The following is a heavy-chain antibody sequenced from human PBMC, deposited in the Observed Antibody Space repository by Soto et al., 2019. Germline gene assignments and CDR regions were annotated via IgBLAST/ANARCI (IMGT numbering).Heavy chain of an antibody. CDR1: GFALTTYT. Sequence: PGGSLRLSCVASGFALTTYTMNWVRQAPGTGLEWVSSINCRSNYKYYSDSVKGRFTVSRDNAQNSLFLQMSRLGPEDTAVYYCVREDGVVGASSAFDSWGQGTLVTVSS. CDR3: VREDGVVGASSAFDS. CDR2: INCRSNYK. V-gene: IGHV3-21*01. J-gene: IGHJ4*02. D-gene: IGHD1-26*01.